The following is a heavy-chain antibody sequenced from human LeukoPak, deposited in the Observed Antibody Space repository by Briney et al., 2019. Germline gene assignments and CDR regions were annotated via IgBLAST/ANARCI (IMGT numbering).Heavy chain of an antibody. D-gene: IGHD3-10*01. CDR3: ASQRYGSGSPPRPLDY. CDR2: INHSGST. Sequence: PSETLSLTCAVYGGSFSGYYWSWTRQPPGKGLEWIGEINHSGSTNYNPSLKSRVTISVDTSKNQFSLKLSSVTAADTAVYYCASQRYGSGSPPRPLDYWGQGTLVTVSS. CDR1: GGSFSGYY. V-gene: IGHV4-34*01. J-gene: IGHJ4*02.